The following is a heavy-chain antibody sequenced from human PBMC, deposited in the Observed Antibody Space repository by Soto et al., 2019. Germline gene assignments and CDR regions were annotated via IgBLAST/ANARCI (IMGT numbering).Heavy chain of an antibody. CDR1: GFTFSSYG. Sequence: QVRLVESGGGVVQPGRSLRLSCAASGFTFSSYGMHWVRQAPGKGLEWVAVIWYDGSNKYYADSVKGRFTISRDNSKNTLYLQMNRLRAEDTAVYYCARDALAYCGGDCYAFDSWGQGTLVTVSS. J-gene: IGHJ4*02. CDR3: ARDALAYCGGDCYAFDS. D-gene: IGHD2-21*02. V-gene: IGHV3-33*01. CDR2: IWYDGSNK.